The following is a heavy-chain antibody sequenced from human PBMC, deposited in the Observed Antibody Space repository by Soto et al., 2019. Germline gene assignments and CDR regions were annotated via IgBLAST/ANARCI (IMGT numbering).Heavy chain of an antibody. D-gene: IGHD3-10*01. CDR3: ARGRYYGSGSYGDY. CDR1: GGTFSSYA. J-gene: IGHJ4*02. V-gene: IGHV1-69*06. CDR2: IIPIFGTA. Sequence: SVKVSCKASGGTFSSYAISWVRQAPGQGLEWMGGIIPIFGTANYAQKFQGRVTITADKSTSTAYMELSSLRSEDTAVYYCARGRYYGSGSYGDYWGQGTLVTVSS.